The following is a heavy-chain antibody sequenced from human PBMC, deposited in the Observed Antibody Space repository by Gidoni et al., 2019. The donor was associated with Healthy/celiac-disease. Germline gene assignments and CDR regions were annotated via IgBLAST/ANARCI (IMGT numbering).Heavy chain of an antibody. J-gene: IGHJ4*02. D-gene: IGHD3-10*01. CDR2: ISYDGSNK. Sequence: QVQLVESGGGVVQPGRSLRLSCAASGLTLSSYGMHWVRQAPGKGLEWVAVISYDGSNKYYADSVKGRFTISRDNSKNTLYLQMNSLRAEDTAVYYCAKEARLWFGEAFDYWGQGTLVTVSS. CDR3: AKEARLWFGEAFDY. CDR1: GLTLSSYG. V-gene: IGHV3-30*18.